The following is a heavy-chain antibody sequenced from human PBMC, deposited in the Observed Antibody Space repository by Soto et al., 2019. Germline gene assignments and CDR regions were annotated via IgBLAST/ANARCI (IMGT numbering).Heavy chain of an antibody. D-gene: IGHD5-12*01. CDR3: ARDRGYGNPFDY. CDR1: GFTFSSYW. V-gene: IGHV3-74*03. Sequence: EVQLVESGGGLVQPGGSLRLSCAASGFTFSSYWIHWVRQAPGKGPVWVSRINNDGSSAEYADSVKGRFTISRDNAKNTLYMQMNSLRAEDTAVYYCARDRGYGNPFDYWGQGTLVTVSS. J-gene: IGHJ4*02. CDR2: INNDGSSA.